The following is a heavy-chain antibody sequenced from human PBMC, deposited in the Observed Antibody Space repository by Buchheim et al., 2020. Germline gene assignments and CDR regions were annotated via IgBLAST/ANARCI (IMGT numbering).Heavy chain of an antibody. CDR2: ISYDGSEK. CDR1: GFSFDGYG. CDR3: ARGELGRVTTFDF. V-gene: IGHV3-33*05. D-gene: IGHD1-1*01. Sequence: QVQLVESGGGVVQPGRSLRLSCATSGFSFDGYGVHWVRQAPGKGLEWVALISYDGSEKYYADSVKGRFTISRENSKNTLFLQMNSLRAEDTAIYFCARGELGRVTTFDFWGQGTL. J-gene: IGHJ4*02.